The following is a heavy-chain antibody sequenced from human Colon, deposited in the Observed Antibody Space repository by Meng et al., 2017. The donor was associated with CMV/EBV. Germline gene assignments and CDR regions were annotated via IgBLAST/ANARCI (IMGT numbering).Heavy chain of an antibody. CDR3: ARGEQDSSGYYLSWFDP. CDR1: GGSFSAYY. D-gene: IGHD3-22*01. J-gene: IGHJ5*02. Sequence: GGSFSAYYWSWIRQPTGKGLEWIGEINHSGNTNYNPSLKSRVTISVDTSKNQFSLKLSSVTAADTAVYYCARGEQDSSGYYLSWFDPWGQGTLVTVSS. CDR2: INHSGNT. V-gene: IGHV4-34*01.